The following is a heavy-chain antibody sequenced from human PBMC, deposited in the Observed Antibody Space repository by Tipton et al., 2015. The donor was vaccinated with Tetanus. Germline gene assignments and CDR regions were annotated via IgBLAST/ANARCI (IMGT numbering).Heavy chain of an antibody. J-gene: IGHJ5*01. D-gene: IGHD4-17*01. V-gene: IGHV3-48*02. CDR3: VRKDHGDYVFDS. Sequence: SLRLSCAASGFTFTSHSLNWIRQAPGKGLEWISYISANSRTVHYSDSVEGRFTISRDNAKNSLYLEMSSLRDDDTAVYYCVRKDHGDYVFDSWGQGTLVTVSS. CDR2: ISANSRTV. CDR1: GFTFTSHS.